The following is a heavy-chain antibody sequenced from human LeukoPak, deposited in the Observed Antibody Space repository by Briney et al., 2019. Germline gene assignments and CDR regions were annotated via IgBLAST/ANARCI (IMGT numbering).Heavy chain of an antibody. CDR2: IRSKAYGGTT. Sequence: PGRSLRLSCTASGFTFGDYAMSWVRQAPGKGLEWVGFIRSKAYGGTTEYAASVKGRFTISRDDSKSIAYLQMNSLKTEDTAVYYCTRDPERYSSPWDWFDPWGREPWSPSPQ. V-gene: IGHV3-49*04. CDR1: GFTFGDYA. CDR3: TRDPERYSSPWDWFDP. D-gene: IGHD6-19*01. J-gene: IGHJ5*02.